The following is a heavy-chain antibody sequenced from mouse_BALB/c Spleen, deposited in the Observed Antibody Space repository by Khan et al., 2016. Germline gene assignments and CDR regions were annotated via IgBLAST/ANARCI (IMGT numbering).Heavy chain of an antibody. CDR2: IAYSGST. D-gene: IGHD2-12*01. J-gene: IGHJ4*01. CDR3: ARMDYYTDDYAMDY. Sequence: EVQLQESGPGLVKPSQSLSLTCTVTGYSITSDYAWNWIRQFPGNKLEWLGYIAYSGSTNYNPSLKSRISITRDTSKNQFFLQLNSVTTEDTATYYCARMDYYTDDYAMDYWGQGASVTVSS. V-gene: IGHV3-2*02. CDR1: GYSITSDYA.